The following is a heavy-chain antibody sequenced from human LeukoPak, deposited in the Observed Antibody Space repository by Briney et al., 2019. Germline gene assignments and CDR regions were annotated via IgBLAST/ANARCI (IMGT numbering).Heavy chain of an antibody. CDR3: AKDMGDIVLMVYAIDSGFDY. V-gene: IGHV3-43*02. CDR1: GFTFSSYW. J-gene: IGHJ4*02. Sequence: GGSLRLSCAASGFTFSSYWMHWVRQAPGKGLVWVSLISGDGGSTYYADSVKGRFTISRDNSKNSLYLQMNSLRTEDTALYYCAKDMGDIVLMVYAIDSGFDYWGQGTLVTASS. CDR2: ISGDGGST. D-gene: IGHD2-8*01.